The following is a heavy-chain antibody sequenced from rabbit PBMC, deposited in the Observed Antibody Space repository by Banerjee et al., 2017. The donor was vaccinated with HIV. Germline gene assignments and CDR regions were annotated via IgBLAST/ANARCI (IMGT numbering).Heavy chain of an antibody. V-gene: IGHV1S47*01. J-gene: IGHJ4*01. CDR2: IDPVFGST. Sequence: QEQLEESGGDLVKPEGSLTLTCTASGFSFSSYAMNWVRQAPGKGLEWIGYIDPVFGSTYYASWVNGRFTISSHNAQNTLYLQLNSLTAADTATYFCARALSVGYTADAFNLWGPGTLVTVS. CDR1: GFSFSSYA. CDR3: ARALSVGYTADAFNL. D-gene: IGHD7-1*01.